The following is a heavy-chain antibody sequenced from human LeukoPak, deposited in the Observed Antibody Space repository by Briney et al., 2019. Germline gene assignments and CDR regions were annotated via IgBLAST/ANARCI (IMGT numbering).Heavy chain of an antibody. CDR1: GGSFSGYY. D-gene: IGHD3-22*01. CDR2: INHSGST. CDR3: ARRRSGSGLFDP. Sequence: ASETLSLTCAVYGGSFSGYYWSWIRQPPGKGLEWIGEINHSGSTNYNPSLQSRVTISRDTPKNQFSLKLNSVTAADTAVYYCARRRSGSGLFDPWGQGTLVTVSS. J-gene: IGHJ5*02. V-gene: IGHV4-34*01.